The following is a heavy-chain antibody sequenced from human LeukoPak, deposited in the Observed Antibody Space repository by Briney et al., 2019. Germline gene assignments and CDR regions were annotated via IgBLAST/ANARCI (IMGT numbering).Heavy chain of an antibody. CDR1: GGSISSSTNW. CDR3: ATNGYYCMDV. Sequence: PSETLSLTCTVSGGSISSSTNWWSWVRQPPGKGLEWIGEIYHSGGTNYNPSLKSRITISVDKSQNQFSLKVNSLTAADTAVYYCATNGYYCMDVWGKGTTVTVSS. D-gene: IGHD2-8*01. J-gene: IGHJ6*03. V-gene: IGHV4-4*02. CDR2: IYHSGGT.